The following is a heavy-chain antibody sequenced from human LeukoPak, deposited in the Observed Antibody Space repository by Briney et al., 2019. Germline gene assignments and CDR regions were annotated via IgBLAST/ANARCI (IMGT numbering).Heavy chain of an antibody. CDR3: ASTPPWDSSGWYPYYYYGMDV. V-gene: IGHV1-18*01. Sequence: ASVTVSCKASVYTFTSYGSSLVRQAPGQALERIGLISAHNVNTNYAQKLKGRVTMTTDQSRSTAYMELRSLRSDDTAVYYCASTPPWDSSGWYPYYYYGMDVWGQGTTVTVSS. J-gene: IGHJ6*02. CDR2: ISAHNVNT. CDR1: VYTFTSYG. D-gene: IGHD6-19*01.